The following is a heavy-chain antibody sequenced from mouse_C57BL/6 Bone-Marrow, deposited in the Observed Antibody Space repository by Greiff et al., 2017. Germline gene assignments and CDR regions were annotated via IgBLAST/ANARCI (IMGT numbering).Heavy chain of an antibody. Sequence: VQLQQSGAELVRPGASVTLSCKASGYTFTDYEMPWVKQTPVHGLEWIGAIDPETGGTAYNQKFKGKAILTADKSSSTAYMERRSLTSEDSAVYYCTRLDGYLYAMDYWGQGTSVTVSS. J-gene: IGHJ4*01. V-gene: IGHV1-15*01. CDR3: TRLDGYLYAMDY. D-gene: IGHD2-3*01. CDR2: IDPETGGT. CDR1: GYTFTDYE.